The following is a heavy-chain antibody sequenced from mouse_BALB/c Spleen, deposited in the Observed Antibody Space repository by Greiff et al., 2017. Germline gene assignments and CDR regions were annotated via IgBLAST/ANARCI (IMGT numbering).Heavy chain of an antibody. V-gene: IGHV1S29*02. CDR3: ARDTTVRLLYYFDY. CDR2: IYPYNGGT. CDR1: GYTFTDYN. D-gene: IGHD1-1*01. J-gene: IGHJ2*01. Sequence: EVQLQQSGPELVKPGASVKISCKASGYTFTDYNMHWVKQSHGKSLEWIGYIYPYNGGTGYNQKFKSKATLTVDNSSSTAYMELRSLTSEDSAVYYCARDTTVRLLYYFDYWGQGTTLTVSS.